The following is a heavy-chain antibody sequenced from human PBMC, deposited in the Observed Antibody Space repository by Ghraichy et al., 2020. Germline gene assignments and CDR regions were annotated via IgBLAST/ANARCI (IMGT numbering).Heavy chain of an antibody. CDR3: ARGNSEVFYYYAMDA. CDR1: GFSFNIYG. J-gene: IGHJ6*02. V-gene: IGHV3-64*01. CDR2: INSDGAGS. Sequence: ETLSLTCAASGFSFNIYGMHWVRQAPGKGLEHISAINSDGAGSHYANSVKGRFTISRDNSRNTLHLQMGSLRVEDTAVYYCARGNSEVFYYYAMDAWGQGTTVTVSS. D-gene: IGHD4-23*01.